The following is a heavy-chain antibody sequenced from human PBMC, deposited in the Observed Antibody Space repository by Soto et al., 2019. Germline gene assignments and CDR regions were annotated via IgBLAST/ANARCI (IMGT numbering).Heavy chain of an antibody. CDR1: VFTFSNYS. Sequence: PGGSLRLSCAASVFTFSNYSMNWVRQAPGKGLEWVSYISTRSSTIYYTDSVRGRFTISRDNAKNSLYLQMNSLRAEDTAVYYCVSLPRMVRGLNIPPLCYIDVLGKGTTVPISS. V-gene: IGHV3-48*01. CDR2: ISTRSSTI. CDR3: VSLPRMVRGLNIPPLCYIDV. D-gene: IGHD3-10*01. J-gene: IGHJ6*03.